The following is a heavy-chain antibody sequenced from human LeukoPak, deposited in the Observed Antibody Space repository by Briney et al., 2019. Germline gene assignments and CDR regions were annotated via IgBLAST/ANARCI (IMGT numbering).Heavy chain of an antibody. CDR1: GYTFTSYD. CDR2: MNPNSGNT. V-gene: IGHV1-8*01. Sequence: GASVKVSFTASGYTFTSYDINWVRQATGQGLEWMGWMNPNSGNTGYAQKFQGRVTMTRNTSISTAYMELSSLRSEDTAVYYCARRPLRYFDWLSAYYFDYWGQGTLVTVSS. CDR3: ARRPLRYFDWLSAYYFDY. D-gene: IGHD3-9*01. J-gene: IGHJ4*02.